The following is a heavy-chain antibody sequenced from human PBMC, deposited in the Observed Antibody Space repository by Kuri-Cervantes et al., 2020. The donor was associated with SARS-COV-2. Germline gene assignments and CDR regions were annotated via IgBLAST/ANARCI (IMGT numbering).Heavy chain of an antibody. D-gene: IGHD5-24*01. Sequence: GESLKISCAASGFTFDDYAMHWVRQAPGKGLEWVSLISWDGGSTYYADSVKGRFTISRDNSKNSLYLQMNSLRAEDTAVYYCARGKSRENPDVLDYWGQGTLVTVSS. V-gene: IGHV3-43D*03. CDR2: ISWDGGST. CDR3: ARGKSRENPDVLDY. CDR1: GFTFDDYA. J-gene: IGHJ4*02.